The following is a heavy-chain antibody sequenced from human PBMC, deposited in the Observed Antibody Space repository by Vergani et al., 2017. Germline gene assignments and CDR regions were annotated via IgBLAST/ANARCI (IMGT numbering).Heavy chain of an antibody. CDR1: GYTFTGYF. CDR3: ARDFWWLRLSNWFDP. V-gene: IGHV1-2*02. J-gene: IGHJ5*02. D-gene: IGHD5-12*01. CDR2: INPNSGGA. Sequence: QVQLVQSGAEVKKPGASVKVSCKASGYTFTGYFIHWVRQAPGQGLEWMGWINPNSGGANYAQKFQGRVTMTRDTSISTAYMELSSLIIDDTAVYYCARDFWWLRLSNWFDPWGQGTLVTVSS.